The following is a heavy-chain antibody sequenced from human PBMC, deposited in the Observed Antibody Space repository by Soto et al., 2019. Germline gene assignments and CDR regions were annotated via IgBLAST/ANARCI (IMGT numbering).Heavy chain of an antibody. Sequence: QVQLQESGPGLVKPSQTLSLTCTVSGGSISSGGYYWSWIRQHPGKGLEWIGYIYYSGSTYYNPSLKSRVTISVDPSKNQFSLKLSAVTAADTAVYCCARAARVRGLELATTKFNWFDHWGQGTLVTVSS. CDR3: ARAARVRGLELATTKFNWFDH. J-gene: IGHJ5*02. CDR2: IYYSGST. CDR1: GGSISSGGYY. V-gene: IGHV4-31*03. D-gene: IGHD1-7*01.